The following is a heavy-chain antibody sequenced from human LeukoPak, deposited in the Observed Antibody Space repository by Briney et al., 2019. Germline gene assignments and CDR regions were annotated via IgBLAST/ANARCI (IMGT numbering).Heavy chain of an antibody. CDR1: GFTFSSYG. Sequence: GGSLRLSCAASGFTFSSYGMHWVRQAPGKGLEWVAFIRYDGSNKYYADSVKGRFTISRDNSKNTLYLQMNSLRAEGTAVYYCAKDADWNFGYWGQGTLVTVSS. CDR3: AKDADWNFGY. J-gene: IGHJ4*02. V-gene: IGHV3-30*02. CDR2: IRYDGSNK. D-gene: IGHD1-7*01.